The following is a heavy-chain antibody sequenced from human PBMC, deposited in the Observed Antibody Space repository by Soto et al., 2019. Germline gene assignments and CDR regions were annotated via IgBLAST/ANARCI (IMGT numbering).Heavy chain of an antibody. CDR1: GVSVSSGNYY. J-gene: IGHJ5*02. CDR2: MYHSGTT. CDR3: ARERLFSSGWYWFDP. Sequence: SETLSLTCTVSGVSVSSGNYYWSWIRQPPGKGLEWIGYMYHSGTTNYNPSLKSRVTMSIDTSKNQFSLKLKSVTAADTAVYYCARERLFSSGWYWFDPWGLGTLVTVSS. V-gene: IGHV4-61*01. D-gene: IGHD6-19*01.